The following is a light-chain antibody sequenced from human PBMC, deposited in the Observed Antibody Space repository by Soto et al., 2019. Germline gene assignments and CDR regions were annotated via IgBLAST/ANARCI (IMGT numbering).Light chain of an antibody. Sequence: DIQMTQSPSSLSASVGDRVTITCRASQSISIYLNWYQQKPGKAPKVLIYAASSLQSGVPPRFSGSGSGTDFTLTISSLQPEDFATYYCQQSYSTPWTFGQGTKVDI. CDR1: QSISIY. CDR3: QQSYSTPWT. V-gene: IGKV1-39*01. J-gene: IGKJ1*01. CDR2: AAS.